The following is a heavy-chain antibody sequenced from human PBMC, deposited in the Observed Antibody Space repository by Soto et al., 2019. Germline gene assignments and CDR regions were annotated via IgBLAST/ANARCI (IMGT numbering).Heavy chain of an antibody. J-gene: IGHJ5*02. Sequence: LRLSCVASGFTFSSHEMNWVRQAPGKGLEWVSYISSSGSPIDYADSVRGRFTISRDNAKNSVILQMNSLRVEDTAVYYCVRSWGVYCSSTRCYSPWLDPWGQGTLVTVSS. D-gene: IGHD2-2*02. CDR3: VRSWGVYCSSTRCYSPWLDP. CDR1: GFTFSSHE. V-gene: IGHV3-48*03. CDR2: ISSSGSPI.